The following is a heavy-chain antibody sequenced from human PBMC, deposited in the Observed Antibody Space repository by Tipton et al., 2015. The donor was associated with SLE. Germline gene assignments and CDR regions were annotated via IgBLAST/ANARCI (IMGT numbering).Heavy chain of an antibody. J-gene: IGHJ4*02. Sequence: TLSLTCTVSGGSIKSYYWSWIRQSPGKGLEWIGYIFYTGSTNYNPSLKSRVAMSVDMSKNQFSLKLTSVTAADTAVYYCASGNPVMPLWGQGTLVTVSS. CDR1: GGSIKSYY. CDR2: IFYTGST. V-gene: IGHV4-59*01. CDR3: ASGNPVMPL. D-gene: IGHD1-1*01.